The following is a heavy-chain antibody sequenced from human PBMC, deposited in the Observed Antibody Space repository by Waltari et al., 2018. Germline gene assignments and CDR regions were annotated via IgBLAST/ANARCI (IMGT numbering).Heavy chain of an antibody. D-gene: IGHD2-15*01. J-gene: IGHJ4*01. CDR3: ARLKSLDSRWFYSFDL. Sequence: QLLQSGGGPVQPGGSLRLSCAASGFDFRRYVMAWVRQSPRQVLEWFSVISTYATTIFYSDAVRGRSTISRDNSNNIVSLQMDSLRVEDTAMYYCARLKSLDSRWFYSFDLWGQGTLVTVS. CDR1: GFDFRRYV. V-gene: IGHV3-23*01. CDR2: ISTYATTI.